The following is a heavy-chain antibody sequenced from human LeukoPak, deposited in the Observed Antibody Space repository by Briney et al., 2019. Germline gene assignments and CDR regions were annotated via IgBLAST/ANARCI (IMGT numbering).Heavy chain of an antibody. J-gene: IGHJ4*02. CDR1: GGSISSSNL. CDR3: ARRRAAAGRYYFDY. Sequence: TSSETLSLTCSVSGGSISSSNLWGWVRQPPGKGLEWIGEIYHSGSTNYNPSLKSRVIISVDKSKNQFSLKLNSVTAADTAVYYCARRRAAAGRYYFDYWGQGTLVTVSS. V-gene: IGHV4-4*02. D-gene: IGHD6-13*01. CDR2: IYHSGST.